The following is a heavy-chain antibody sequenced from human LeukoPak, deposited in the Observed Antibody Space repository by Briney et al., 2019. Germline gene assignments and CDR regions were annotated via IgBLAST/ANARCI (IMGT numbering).Heavy chain of an antibody. CDR3: ARLKVGAVAGWFDP. D-gene: IGHD6-19*01. CDR2: IYYSGST. CDR1: GGSISSYY. V-gene: IGHV4-59*08. J-gene: IGHJ5*02. Sequence: NASETLSLTCTVSGGSISSYYWSWLRQPPGKGLEWIGHIYYSGSTNYNPSLKSRVTKSLHTSQNQFSLKLSSVTAADTAVYYCARLKVGAVAGWFDPWGQGTLVTVSS.